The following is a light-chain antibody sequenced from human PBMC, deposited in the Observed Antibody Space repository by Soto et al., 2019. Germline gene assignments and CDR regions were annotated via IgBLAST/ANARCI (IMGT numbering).Light chain of an antibody. Sequence: AIRMTQSPSSLSASTGDRVTITCRASQGISSYLAWYQQKPGKAAKLLIYAASTLQSGVPSRFSGSGSGSDFTLTVSCLQSEDFATYYCEHYYSYPWTFGQGTKVEIK. CDR3: EHYYSYPWT. V-gene: IGKV1-8*01. J-gene: IGKJ1*01. CDR1: QGISSY. CDR2: AAS.